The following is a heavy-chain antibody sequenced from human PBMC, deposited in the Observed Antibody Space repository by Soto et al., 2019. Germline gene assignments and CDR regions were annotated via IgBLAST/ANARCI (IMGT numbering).Heavy chain of an antibody. V-gene: IGHV4-31*01. CDR2: IYYSGST. CDR3: EREGGIVGATAADY. Sequence: QVQLQESGPGLVKPSQTLSLTCTVSGGSISSGGYYWSWIRQHPGKGLEWIGYIYYSGSTYYNPYLKRQVTVAVEPSETQFSLKMSYVPAADTAVSYCEREGGIVGATAADYWGQGTLVTVSS. J-gene: IGHJ4*02. D-gene: IGHD1-26*01. CDR1: GGSISSGGYY.